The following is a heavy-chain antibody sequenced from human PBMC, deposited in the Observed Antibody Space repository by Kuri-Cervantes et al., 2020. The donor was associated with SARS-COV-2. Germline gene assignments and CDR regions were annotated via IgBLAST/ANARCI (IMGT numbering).Heavy chain of an antibody. CDR2: SFYSGST. V-gene: IGHV4-39*01. CDR1: GGSITSDYL. Sequence: GSLRLSCTVSGGSITSDYLWGWIRQPPGKGLEWIGNSFYSGSTFYNPSLKSRVTISVDTSKNQFSLKLSPVTAADTAVYYCARLPSYYYYGMDVWGQGTTVTVSS. J-gene: IGHJ6*02. CDR3: ARLPSYYYYGMDV.